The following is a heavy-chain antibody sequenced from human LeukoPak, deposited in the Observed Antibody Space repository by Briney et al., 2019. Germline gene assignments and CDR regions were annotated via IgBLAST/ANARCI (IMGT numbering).Heavy chain of an antibody. J-gene: IGHJ4*02. Sequence: SETLSLTCTVSGGSISSSSYYWGWIRQPPGKGLEWIGSIYYSGSTYYNPSLKSRVTISVDTSKNQFSLKLSSVTAADTAVYYCARRGVNRDYYDSSGFLDYWGQGTLVTVSS. CDR1: GGSISSSSYY. V-gene: IGHV4-39*01. CDR3: ARRGVNRDYYDSSGFLDY. D-gene: IGHD3-22*01. CDR2: IYYSGST.